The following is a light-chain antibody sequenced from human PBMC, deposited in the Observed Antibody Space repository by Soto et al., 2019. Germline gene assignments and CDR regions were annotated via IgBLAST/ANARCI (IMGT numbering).Light chain of an antibody. V-gene: IGKV3-20*01. J-gene: IGKJ5*01. Sequence: EIVLTQSPGTLSLSPGERATLSCRASQSVPSSYLAWYQQRPGQAPRLLIYDASRRATGIPDRFSGSESGTYFTLTISSLEPEDFAVDYCHQYAWSPFTFGQGTRLEIK. CDR1: QSVPSSY. CDR2: DAS. CDR3: HQYAWSPFT.